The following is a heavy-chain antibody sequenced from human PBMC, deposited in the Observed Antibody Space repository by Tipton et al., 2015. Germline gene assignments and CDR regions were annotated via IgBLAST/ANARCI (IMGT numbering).Heavy chain of an antibody. Sequence: TLSLTCTVSGGSITSSTYYWGWIRQPPGKGLEWVGYIHYSGSINYNPSLKSRVTISIDTSRTQFSLKLSSVTAADTAFYFCARLDLRDGSNWIAGDLWGRGTLVTVSS. CDR1: GGSITSSTYY. J-gene: IGHJ2*01. V-gene: IGHV4-61*05. D-gene: IGHD5-24*01. CDR2: IHYSGSI. CDR3: ARLDLRDGSNWIAGDL.